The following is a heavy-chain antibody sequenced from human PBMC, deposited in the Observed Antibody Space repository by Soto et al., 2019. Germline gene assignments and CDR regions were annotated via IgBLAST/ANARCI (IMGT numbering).Heavy chain of an antibody. CDR1: GFTFSSYG. J-gene: IGHJ6*02. V-gene: IGHV3-33*01. CDR2: IWYDGSNK. CDR3: ASGYCSGGSCYYYGMDV. D-gene: IGHD2-15*01. Sequence: QVQLVESGGGVVQPGRSLRLSCAASGFTFSSYGMHWVRQAPGKGLEWVAVIWYDGSNKYYADSVKGRFTISRDNPKNTLYLQMSSLRGEDTGVYYCASGYCSGGSCYYYGMDVWGQGATVTVSS.